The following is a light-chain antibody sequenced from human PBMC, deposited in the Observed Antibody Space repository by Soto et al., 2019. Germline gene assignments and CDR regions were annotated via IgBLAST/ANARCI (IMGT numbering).Light chain of an antibody. CDR3: MQRIEFPLT. CDR1: ESLWDRGDAITY. J-gene: IGKJ4*01. Sequence: DIVRTQTPLSLPVTPGAPASISCGSSESLWDRGDAITYADWYLQKPGQSPQLLIYTLSYRASGVPDRFSGSGSDTDFTLKISRVEAEDVGVYYCMQRIEFPLTFGGGTKVDIK. V-gene: IGKV2-40*01. CDR2: TLS.